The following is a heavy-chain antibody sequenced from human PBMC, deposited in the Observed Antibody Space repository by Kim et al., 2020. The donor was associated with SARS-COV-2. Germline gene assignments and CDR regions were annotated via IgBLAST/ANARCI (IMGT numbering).Heavy chain of an antibody. Sequence: SETLSLTCTVSGGSISSSSYYWGWIRQPPGKGLEWIGSIYYSGSTYYNPSLKSRVTISVDTSKNQFSLKLSSVTAADTAVYYCARGTYHYYGMDVWGQGTTVTVSS. J-gene: IGHJ6*02. D-gene: IGHD3-10*01. CDR3: ARGTYHYYGMDV. CDR1: GGSISSSSYY. V-gene: IGHV4-39*01. CDR2: IYYSGST.